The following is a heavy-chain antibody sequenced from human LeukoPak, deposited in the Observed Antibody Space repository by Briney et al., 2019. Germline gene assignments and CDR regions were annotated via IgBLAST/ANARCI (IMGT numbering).Heavy chain of an antibody. D-gene: IGHD6-19*01. Sequence: GGSLRLSCAASGFTFSSYEMNWVRQAPGKGLEWVSYISSSGSTIYYADSVKGRFTISRDNAKNSLYLQMNSLRAGDTAVYYCARGHIAVAGHNGMDVWGQGTTVTVSS. V-gene: IGHV3-48*03. CDR3: ARGHIAVAGHNGMDV. J-gene: IGHJ6*02. CDR2: ISSSGSTI. CDR1: GFTFSSYE.